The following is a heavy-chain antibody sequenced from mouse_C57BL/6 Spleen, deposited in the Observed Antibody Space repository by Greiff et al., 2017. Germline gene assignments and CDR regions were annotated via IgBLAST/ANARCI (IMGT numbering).Heavy chain of an antibody. CDR3: ARSRAYYSNYDY. CDR2: IYPGDGDT. Sequence: VQLQQSGAELVKPGASVKISCKASGYAFSSYWMNWVKQRPGKGLEWIGQIYPGDGDTNYNGKFKGKATLTADKSSSTAYMQLSILTSEDSAVYFCARSRAYYSNYDYWGQGTTLTVSS. CDR1: GYAFSSYW. J-gene: IGHJ2*01. V-gene: IGHV1-80*01. D-gene: IGHD2-5*01.